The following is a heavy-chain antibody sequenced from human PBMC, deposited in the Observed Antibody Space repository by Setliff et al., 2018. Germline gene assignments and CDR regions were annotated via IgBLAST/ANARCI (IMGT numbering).Heavy chain of an antibody. CDR2: MQTDGITK. D-gene: IGHD3-3*01. CDR3: AGDKPLQHNYNFWSGYCPY. V-gene: IGHV3-30*02. J-gene: IGHJ4*02. CDR1: GITLSYSA. Sequence: GESLKISCEVSGITLSYSAMDWIRQTPGKGLEWVAFMQTDGITKNYADSVKGRFTMSRDISKNTLYLQMNSLRPEDTAVYYCAGDKPLQHNYNFWSGYCPYWGQGTLVTVSS.